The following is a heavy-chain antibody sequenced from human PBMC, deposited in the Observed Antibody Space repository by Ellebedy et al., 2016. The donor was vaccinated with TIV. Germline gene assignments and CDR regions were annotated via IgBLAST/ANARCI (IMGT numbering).Heavy chain of an antibody. J-gene: IGHJ4*02. Sequence: MPSETLSLTCAVSGGSVSSNHWWSWVRQPPGQGLAWIGEIFHSGSTNYNPSLKSRVTISVDKSKNQFSLKLTSVTAADTAVYYCGRYYDSSGGSFFDYWGQGTLVTVSS. CDR2: IFHSGST. V-gene: IGHV4-4*02. CDR3: GRYYDSSGGSFFDY. D-gene: IGHD3-22*01. CDR1: GGSVSSNHW.